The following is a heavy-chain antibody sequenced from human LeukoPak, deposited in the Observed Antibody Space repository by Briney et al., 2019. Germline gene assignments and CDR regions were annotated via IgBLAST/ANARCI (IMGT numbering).Heavy chain of an antibody. CDR1: GFSFGSYD. CDR2: IGTAGDT. J-gene: IGHJ6*02. CDR3: ARGGGYRSDLRGLRFYGLDV. D-gene: IGHD5-24*01. V-gene: IGHV3-13*01. Sequence: GGSLRLSCAASGFSFGSYDMHWVRQVRGKGLEWVSAIGTAGDTFYPGSMKGRFTISRENVKDSVYLQMNSLRAEDTAVYYCARGGGYRSDLRGLRFYGLDVWGQGTTVTVSS.